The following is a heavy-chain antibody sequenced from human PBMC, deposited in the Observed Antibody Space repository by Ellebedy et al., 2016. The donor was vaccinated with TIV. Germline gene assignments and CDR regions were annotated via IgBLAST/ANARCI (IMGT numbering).Heavy chain of an antibody. CDR3: ARGPLGGTPRAFDS. Sequence: GESLKISCVASGLTFSSYAMHWVRQAPGKGLEWVALIWYEGSYKYYGDSVKGRFTISRDDSKHTVYLQMNSLRADDTAIYHCARGPLGGTPRAFDSWGQGTLVTVSS. CDR2: IWYEGSYK. D-gene: IGHD1-26*01. J-gene: IGHJ4*02. V-gene: IGHV3-33*08. CDR1: GLTFSSYA.